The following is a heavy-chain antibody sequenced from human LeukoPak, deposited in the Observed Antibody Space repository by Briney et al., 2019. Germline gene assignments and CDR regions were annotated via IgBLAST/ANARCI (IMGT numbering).Heavy chain of an antibody. V-gene: IGHV1-3*01. CDR1: GYTFTSYA. J-gene: IGHJ6*02. CDR3: ARGYCSSTSCYMDV. CDR2: IYGGNGNT. D-gene: IGHD2-2*01. Sequence: GASVKVSCKASGYTFTSYAMHWVRQAPGQRLEWMGWIYGGNGNTKYSQKFQGRVTITGDTSASTAYMELSSLRSEDTAVYYCARGYCSSTSCYMDVWGQGTTVT.